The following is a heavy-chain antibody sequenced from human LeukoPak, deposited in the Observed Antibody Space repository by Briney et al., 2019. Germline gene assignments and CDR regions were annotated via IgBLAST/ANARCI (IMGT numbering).Heavy chain of an antibody. Sequence: SVKVSCEASGGTFSSYAISWVRQAPGQGLEWMGRIIPIFGTANYAQKFQGRVTITTDESTSTAYMELSSLRSEDTAVYYCAREGYDFWSGYCDYWGQGTLVTVSS. CDR2: IIPIFGTA. CDR3: AREGYDFWSGYCDY. CDR1: GGTFSSYA. J-gene: IGHJ4*02. V-gene: IGHV1-69*05. D-gene: IGHD3-3*01.